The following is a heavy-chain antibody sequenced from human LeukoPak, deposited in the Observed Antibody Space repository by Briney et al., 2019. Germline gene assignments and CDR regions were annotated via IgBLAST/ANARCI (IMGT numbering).Heavy chain of an antibody. CDR1: GYTFTGYY. J-gene: IGHJ6*02. CDR2: INPNSGGT. Sequence: ASVTVSCKASGYTFTGYYMHWVRQAPGQGLEWMGWINPNSGGTNYAQKFQGRVTMTRDTSISTAYMELSRLRSDDTAVYYCARGDSSGGSGMDVWGQGTTVTVSS. V-gene: IGHV1-2*02. CDR3: ARGDSSGGSGMDV. D-gene: IGHD6-19*01.